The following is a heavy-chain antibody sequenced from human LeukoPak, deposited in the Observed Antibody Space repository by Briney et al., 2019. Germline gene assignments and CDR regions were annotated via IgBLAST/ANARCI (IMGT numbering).Heavy chain of an antibody. J-gene: IGHJ3*02. CDR2: IYYSGST. V-gene: IGHV4-59*12. D-gene: IGHD3-10*01. CDR1: GGSISSYY. Sequence: SETLSLTCTVSGGSISSYYWSWIRQPPGKGLEWIGYIYYSGSTNYNPSLKSRVTISVDTSKNQFSLKLSSVTAADTAVYYCARPRRRYFGSGTYYHDVFDIWGQGTMVTVST. CDR3: ARPRRRYFGSGTYYHDVFDI.